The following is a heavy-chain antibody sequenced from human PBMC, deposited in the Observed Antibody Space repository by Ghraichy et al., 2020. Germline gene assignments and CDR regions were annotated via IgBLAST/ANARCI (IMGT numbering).Heavy chain of an antibody. Sequence: GGSLRLSCAASGFTVSSNYMSWVRQAPGKGLEWVSVIYSGGSTYYADSVKGRFIISRDNSKNTLYLQMNSLRAEDTAVYYCARARGDCYSGPSCYYYGMDVWGQGTTVTVSS. CDR3: ARARGDCYSGPSCYYYGMDV. J-gene: IGHJ6*02. D-gene: IGHD2-21*02. CDR1: GFTVSSNY. V-gene: IGHV3-53*01. CDR2: IYSGGST.